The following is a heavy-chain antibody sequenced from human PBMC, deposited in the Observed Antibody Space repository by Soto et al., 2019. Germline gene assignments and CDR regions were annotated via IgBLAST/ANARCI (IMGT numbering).Heavy chain of an antibody. CDR3: ARGRKGIAVAGFPDYFDN. CDR2: IYYSGST. CDR1: GGSISSYY. J-gene: IGHJ4*02. V-gene: IGHV4-59*01. Sequence: SETLSLTCTVSGGSISSYYWTWIREPPGKGLEWIRHIYYSGSTNYNPSLKSRATISADTSKNQFSLQLSSVTAADTAVYNCARGRKGIAVAGFPDYFDNWGQGTLVTVSS. D-gene: IGHD6-19*01.